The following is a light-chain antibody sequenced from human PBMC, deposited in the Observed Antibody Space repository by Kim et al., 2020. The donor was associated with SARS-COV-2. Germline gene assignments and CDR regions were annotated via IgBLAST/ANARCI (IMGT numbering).Light chain of an antibody. CDR3: AVWDDNLGGNV. J-gene: IGLJ1*01. CDR1: GSNIGSNY. Sequence: QSALTQPPSASGTPGQRVTISCSGGGSNIGSNYVYWYQHFPGAAPKLLIYRNNQRPSGVPDRFSGSKSGTSGSLAISGLRSEDEADYYCAVWDDNLGGNVRGTGTKITVL. V-gene: IGLV1-47*01. CDR2: RNN.